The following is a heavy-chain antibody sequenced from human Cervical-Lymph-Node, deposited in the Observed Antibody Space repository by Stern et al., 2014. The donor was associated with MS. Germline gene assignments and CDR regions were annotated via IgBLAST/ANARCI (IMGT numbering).Heavy chain of an antibody. CDR3: ARRMPPDY. D-gene: IGHD2-2*01. CDR2: IYPRDSDI. J-gene: IGHJ4*02. Sequence: EVQLLQSGAEVRKPGESLKISCKASGYTFTDYWIGWVRQMPGKGLEWMGIIYPRDSDITYSPSFQGQVTILADRSISPAYLQWSSLRASDTAIYYCARRMPPDYWGQGTLVTVSS. CDR1: GYTFTDYW. V-gene: IGHV5-51*03.